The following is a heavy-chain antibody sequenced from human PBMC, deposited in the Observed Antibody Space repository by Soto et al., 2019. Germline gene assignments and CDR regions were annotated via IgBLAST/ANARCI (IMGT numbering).Heavy chain of an antibody. J-gene: IGHJ3*02. CDR2: INQDGSAR. V-gene: IGHV3-7*03. Sequence: EVQLVQSGGGLVQPGGSLRLSCTASGFAFSSSWMAWVRQAPGKGLEWVANINQDGSARYYVDSVKGRFTISRANAENSLYLQMDSLRAEDAAVYYCARVPFFSSFDIWGQGTMVTVSS. CDR1: GFAFSSSW. D-gene: IGHD3-10*01. CDR3: ARVPFFSSFDI.